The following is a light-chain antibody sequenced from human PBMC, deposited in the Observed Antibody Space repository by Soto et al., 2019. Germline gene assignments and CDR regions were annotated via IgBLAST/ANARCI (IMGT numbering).Light chain of an antibody. CDR3: QQYGSSYT. Sequence: EIVLTQSPGTLSLSPGERATLSCRASQSFSSSYLAWYQQKPGQAPRLLIYGASSRATGIPDRFSASGSGTDFTLTISRLEPEDVAVYYCQQYGSSYTFGQGTKLEI. CDR2: GAS. V-gene: IGKV3-20*01. J-gene: IGKJ2*01. CDR1: QSFSSSY.